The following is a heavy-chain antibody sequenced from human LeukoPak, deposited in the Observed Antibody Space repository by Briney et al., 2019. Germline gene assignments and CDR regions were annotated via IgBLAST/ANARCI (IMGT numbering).Heavy chain of an antibody. Sequence: SVTVSCTASGGTFSSYAISWVRQAPGQGLEWMGGIIPIFGTANYAQKFQGRVTITADESTSTAYMEPSSLRSEDTAVYYCARSSTVTNYGMDVWGQGTTVTVSS. V-gene: IGHV1-69*13. D-gene: IGHD4-17*01. CDR2: IIPIFGTA. J-gene: IGHJ6*02. CDR3: ARSSTVTNYGMDV. CDR1: GGTFSSYA.